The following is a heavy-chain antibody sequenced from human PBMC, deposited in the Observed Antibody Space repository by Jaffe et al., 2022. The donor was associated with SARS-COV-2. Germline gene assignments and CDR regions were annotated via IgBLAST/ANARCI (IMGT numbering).Heavy chain of an antibody. Sequence: EVQLVESGGGLVKPGGSLRLSCAASGFTFSSYSMNWVRQAPGKGLEWVSSISSSSSYIYYADSVKGRFTISRDNAKNSLYLQMNSLRAEDTAVYYCAGVGVVTAIDAFDIWGQGTMVTVSS. J-gene: IGHJ3*02. CDR3: AGVGVVTAIDAFDI. CDR1: GFTFSSYS. V-gene: IGHV3-21*01. D-gene: IGHD2-21*02. CDR2: ISSSSSYI.